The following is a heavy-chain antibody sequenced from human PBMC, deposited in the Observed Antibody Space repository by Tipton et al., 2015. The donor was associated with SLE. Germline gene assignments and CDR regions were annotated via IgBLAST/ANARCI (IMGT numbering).Heavy chain of an antibody. CDR2: INDGGYT. J-gene: IGHJ6*01. D-gene: IGHD3-10*02. V-gene: IGHV4-34*01. Sequence: TLSLTCAVYGKSLTGYYWSWIRQPPGKGLEWIGEINDGGYTNYNPSLKRRVTISVDTSKNQFSLKLNSVTAADTGVYFCARGRSSTMYGLDMWGQGTAVTV. CDR3: ARGRSSTMYGLDM. CDR1: GKSLTGYY.